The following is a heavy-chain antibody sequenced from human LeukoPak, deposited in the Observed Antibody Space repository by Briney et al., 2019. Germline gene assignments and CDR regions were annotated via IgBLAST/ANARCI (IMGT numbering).Heavy chain of an antibody. CDR2: ISWNSGSI. J-gene: IGHJ6*02. CDR3: AKDLLPRSIAVAGTHYGMDV. CDR1: GFTFDDYA. Sequence: GGSLRLSCAASGFTFDDYAMHWVRQAPGKGLEWVSGISWNSGSIGYADSVKGRFTISRDNVKNSLYLQMNSLRAEDTALYYCAKDLLPRSIAVAGTHYGMDVWGQGTTATVSS. D-gene: IGHD6-19*01. V-gene: IGHV3-9*01.